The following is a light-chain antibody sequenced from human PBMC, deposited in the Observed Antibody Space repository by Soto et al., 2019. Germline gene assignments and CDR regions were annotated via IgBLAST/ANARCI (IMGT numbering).Light chain of an antibody. V-gene: IGLV2-11*01. CDR1: SSDVGGYNY. CDR3: CSYAGSYTLYV. J-gene: IGLJ1*01. CDR2: DVS. Sequence: QSVLTQPRSVSGSPGQSVTISCTGTSSDVGGYNYVSWYQQHPGKAPKLMIYDVSKRPSGVPDRFSGSKSGYTASLTISGLQAEDEADYYCCSYAGSYTLYVFGTGTKVTVL.